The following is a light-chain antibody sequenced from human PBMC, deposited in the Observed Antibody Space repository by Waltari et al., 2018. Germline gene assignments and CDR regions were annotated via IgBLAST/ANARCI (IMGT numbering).Light chain of an antibody. CDR3: QQRSNWPVT. CDR2: DAS. J-gene: IGKJ1*01. CDR1: HSVVNQ. Sequence: EVVLTQSPATLSLSPGDRATRSCRASHSVVNQLLWYQQMPGQAPRLLIFDASNRATGVPARFSGSGSGTDFTLTIYSLEPEDFALYFCQQRSNWPVTFGQGTRVEAK. V-gene: IGKV3-11*01.